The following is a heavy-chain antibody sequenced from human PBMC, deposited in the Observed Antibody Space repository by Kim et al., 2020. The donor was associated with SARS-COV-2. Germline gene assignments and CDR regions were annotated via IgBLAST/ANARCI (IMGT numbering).Heavy chain of an antibody. J-gene: IGHJ4*02. CDR2: INAANGVT. CDR1: GYIFTSDA. Sequence: ASVKVSCKASGYIFTSDAIHWVRQAPGQSLEWMGWINAANGVTKYSQKFQGRVTITRETSATTAYMELTSLTSEDTAVYYCSKGSRAPKPPIGDWGQGTPVTVSS. CDR3: SKGSRAPKPPIGD. D-gene: IGHD3-3*01. V-gene: IGHV1-3*01.